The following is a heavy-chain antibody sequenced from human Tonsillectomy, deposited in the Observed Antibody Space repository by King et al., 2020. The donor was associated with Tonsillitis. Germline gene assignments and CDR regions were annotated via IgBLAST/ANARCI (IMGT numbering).Heavy chain of an antibody. V-gene: IGHV5-10-1*03. CDR1: GYSFITDS. D-gene: IGHD2-8*02. Sequence: VQLVLSGAEVKKPGESLRISCKASGYSFITDSITWVRQMPGKGLEWMGRIDSSDSYTNYSPSFQGHVTISTDKSINTAYLQWSSLKASDTAMYYCARHRPSRPLVGYWFDPWGQGTLVTVSS. CDR3: ARHRPSRPLVGYWFDP. CDR2: IDSSDSYT. J-gene: IGHJ5*02.